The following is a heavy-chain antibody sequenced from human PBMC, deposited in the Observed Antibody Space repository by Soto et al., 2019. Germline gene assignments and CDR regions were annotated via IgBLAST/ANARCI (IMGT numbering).Heavy chain of an antibody. CDR3: ARELHDYGDYSIWAFDI. CDR2: ISYDGSNK. Sequence: QVQLVESGGGVVQPGRSLRLSCAASGFTFSSYAMHWVRQAPGKGLEWVAVISYDGSNKYYADSVKGRFTISRDNSKNPLYQKMNSLRAEDTAVYYCARELHDYGDYSIWAFDIWGQGTMVTVSS. D-gene: IGHD4-17*01. V-gene: IGHV3-30-3*01. J-gene: IGHJ3*02. CDR1: GFTFSSYA.